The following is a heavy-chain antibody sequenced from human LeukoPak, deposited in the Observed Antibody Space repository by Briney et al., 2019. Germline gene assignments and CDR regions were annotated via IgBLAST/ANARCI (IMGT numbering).Heavy chain of an antibody. Sequence: ASVKVSCKASGYIFTSYDINWVRQATGQGLEWMGWMNPNSGNTGYAQKFQGRVTMTRNTSISTAYMELSSLRSEDTAVYYCARRRSGPHPPDCWGQGTLVTVSS. V-gene: IGHV1-8*01. D-gene: IGHD3-3*01. CDR3: ARRRSGPHPPDC. CDR2: MNPNSGNT. CDR1: GYIFTSYD. J-gene: IGHJ4*02.